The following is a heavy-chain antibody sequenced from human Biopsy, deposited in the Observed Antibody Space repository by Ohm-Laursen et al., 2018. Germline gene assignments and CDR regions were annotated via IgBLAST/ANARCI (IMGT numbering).Heavy chain of an antibody. V-gene: IGHV3-23*01. J-gene: IGHJ4*02. Sequence: SLRLSCAASGFRFSSHTMSWVRQPPGKGLEWVSGITPSERSVFYASAVEGRFSVSRDNSKSILFLQMNGLRVDDTGVYYFAKLGHMIRGITPDDFWGQGTLVIVSS. CDR1: GFRFSSHT. D-gene: IGHD3-10*01. CDR3: AKLGHMIRGITPDDF. CDR2: ITPSERSV.